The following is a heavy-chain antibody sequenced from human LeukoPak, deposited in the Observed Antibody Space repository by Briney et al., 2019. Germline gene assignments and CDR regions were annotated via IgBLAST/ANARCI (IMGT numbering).Heavy chain of an antibody. CDR1: GFTFSSYA. V-gene: IGHV3-23*01. J-gene: IGHJ4*02. CDR3: AKGPYYDFWSGYYIDY. Sequence: GGSLRLSCAASGFTFSSYAMSWVRQAPGKGLERVSAISGSGGSTYYADSVKGRFTISRDNSKNTLYLQMNSLRAEDTAVYYCAKGPYYDFWSGYYIDYWGQGTLVTVSS. CDR2: ISGSGGST. D-gene: IGHD3-3*01.